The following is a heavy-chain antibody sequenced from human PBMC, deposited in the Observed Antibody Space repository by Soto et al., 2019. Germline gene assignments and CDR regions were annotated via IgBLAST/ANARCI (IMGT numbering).Heavy chain of an antibody. D-gene: IGHD1-20*01. CDR1: GFTFDDCT. J-gene: IGHJ3*01. CDR2: VSWDSGNR. Sequence: GGSLRLSCAASGFTFDDCTMHWVRQRQGKGVEWVSLVSWDSGNRIYADSVQGRFTNTRDNSNSSLFLQMNSLRTEDTAVYFCVKGASGAVFVFDLWGLGTTVTVSS. V-gene: IGHV3-43*01. CDR3: VKGASGAVFVFDL.